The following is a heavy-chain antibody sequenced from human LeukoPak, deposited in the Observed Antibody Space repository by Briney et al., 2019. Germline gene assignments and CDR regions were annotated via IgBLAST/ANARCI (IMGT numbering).Heavy chain of an antibody. CDR3: AKAMTSATYYFDS. V-gene: IGHV3-23*01. CDR2: ISLNDGST. D-gene: IGHD3-3*01. CDR1: GFTFRSYA. Sequence: PGGSLRLSCTASGFTFRSYAMNWVRQAPGKGLEWVSVISLNDGSTYYADSVRGRFTISRDNSEKTLFLQMNGLRAEDTAIYYCAKAMTSATYYFDSWGQGALVTVSS. J-gene: IGHJ4*02.